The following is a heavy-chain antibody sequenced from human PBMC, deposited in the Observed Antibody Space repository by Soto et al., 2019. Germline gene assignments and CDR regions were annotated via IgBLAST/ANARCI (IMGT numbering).Heavy chain of an antibody. CDR3: ARRVSSCSGGSCVLYFDY. V-gene: IGHV3-66*01. CDR2: IFPDGTT. CDR1: GFTVSSNF. J-gene: IGHJ4*02. D-gene: IGHD2-15*01. Sequence: GGSLRLSCAASGFTVSSNFMSWVRQAPGKGLEWVSLIFPDGTTYYADSVKDRFTISRDNSKNTLFFQMNSLRVEDTAVYYCARRVSSCSGGSCVLYFDYWGQGTLVTVSS.